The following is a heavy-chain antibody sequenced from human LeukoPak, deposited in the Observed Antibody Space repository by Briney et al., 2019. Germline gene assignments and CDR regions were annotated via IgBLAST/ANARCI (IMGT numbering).Heavy chain of an antibody. J-gene: IGHJ4*02. V-gene: IGHV1-2*02. CDR3: ARAGLSIVATIGYFDY. CDR2: INPNSGGT. Sequence: ASVKVSCKASGYTFTGYYMHWVRQAPGQGLEWMGWINPNSGGTNYAQKFQGRVTMTRDTSISTAYMGLSRLRSDDTAVYYCARAGLSIVATIGYFDYWGQGTLVTVSS. CDR1: GYTFTGYY. D-gene: IGHD5-12*01.